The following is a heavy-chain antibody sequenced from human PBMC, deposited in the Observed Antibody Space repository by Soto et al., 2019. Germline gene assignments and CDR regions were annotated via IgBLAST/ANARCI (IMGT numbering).Heavy chain of an antibody. Sequence: PSETLSLTCTVSGGSISSGDYYWSWIRQPPGKGLEWIGYIYYSGSTNYNPSLKSRVTISVDTSKNQFSLKLSSVTAADTAVYYCARGEVTYYCGMDVWGQGTTVTVSS. CDR1: GGSISSGDYY. D-gene: IGHD5-18*01. CDR3: ARGEVTYYCGMDV. J-gene: IGHJ6*02. V-gene: IGHV4-30-4*01. CDR2: IYYSGST.